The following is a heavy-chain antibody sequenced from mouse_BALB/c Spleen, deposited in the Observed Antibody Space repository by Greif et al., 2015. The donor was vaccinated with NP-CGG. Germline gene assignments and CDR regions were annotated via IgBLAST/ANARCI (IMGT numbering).Heavy chain of an antibody. V-gene: IGHV14-1*02. CDR2: IDPENGNT. CDR1: GFNIKDYY. D-gene: IGHD2-4*01. CDR3: AERFSTMITHWYFDV. Sequence: VQLQQSGAELVRPGALVKLSRKASGFNIKDYYMHWVKQRPEQGLEWIGWIDPENGNTIYDPKFQGKASITADTSSNTAYLQLSSLTSEDTAVYYCAERFSTMITHWYFDVWGAGTTVTVSS. J-gene: IGHJ1*01.